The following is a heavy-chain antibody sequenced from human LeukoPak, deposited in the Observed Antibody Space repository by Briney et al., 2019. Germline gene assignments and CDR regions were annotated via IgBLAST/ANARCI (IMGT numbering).Heavy chain of an antibody. CDR2: IYHTGTT. V-gene: IGHV4-59*01. J-gene: IGHJ4*02. D-gene: IGHD2-2*01. CDR1: GGSIISYY. CDR3: ARGSGWCSSSTSYSFDY. Sequence: SETLSLTCSVSGGSIISYYWSWIRQPPGRGLEWIGYIYHTGTTNYNPSLKSRVTISVNTSTNQLSLRLNSVTAADTAVYYCARGSGWCSSSTSYSFDYWGQGSLVTVSS.